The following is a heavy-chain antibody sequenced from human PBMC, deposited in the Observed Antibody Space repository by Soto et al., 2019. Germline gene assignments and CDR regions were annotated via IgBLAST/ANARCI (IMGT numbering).Heavy chain of an antibody. CDR1: GYSFTSYW. V-gene: IGHV5-10-1*01. Sequence: GEALKISCKGSGYSFTSYWISWLRQMPWRCREWRGRIDPSDSYTNYSPSFQGHVTISADKSISTAYLQWSSLKASDTAMYYCARINGYCSSTSCYSYSYYYYGMDVWGQGTTVTVSS. J-gene: IGHJ6*02. CDR3: ARINGYCSSTSCYSYSYYYYGMDV. D-gene: IGHD2-2*01. CDR2: IDPSDSYT.